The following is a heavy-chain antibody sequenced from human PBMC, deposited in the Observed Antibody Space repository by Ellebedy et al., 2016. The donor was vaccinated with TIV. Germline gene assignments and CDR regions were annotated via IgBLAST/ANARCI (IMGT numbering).Heavy chain of an antibody. Sequence: ASVKVSXXASGYTFTGYYMHWVRQAPGQGLEWMGWISAYNGNTNYAQKLQGRVTMTTDTSTSTAYMELRSLRSDDTAVYYCARCGYCSSTSCLPAENFQHWGQGTLVTVSS. J-gene: IGHJ1*01. V-gene: IGHV1-18*04. CDR3: ARCGYCSSTSCLPAENFQH. CDR1: GYTFTGYY. D-gene: IGHD2-2*01. CDR2: ISAYNGNT.